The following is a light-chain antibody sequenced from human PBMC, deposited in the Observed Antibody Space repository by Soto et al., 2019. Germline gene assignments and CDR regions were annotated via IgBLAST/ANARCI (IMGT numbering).Light chain of an antibody. CDR1: QDIGTF. CDR2: AAP. CDR3: QQSYSTPQIT. Sequence: DFQMTQSPSSLSASVGDRVTITCRASQDIGTFLNWYQQKPGKPPNLLIYAAPNLLSGVSSRFSGSGSGTDFTLTISSLQPEDFATYYCQQSYSTPQITFGPGTKVDVK. J-gene: IGKJ3*01. V-gene: IGKV1-39*01.